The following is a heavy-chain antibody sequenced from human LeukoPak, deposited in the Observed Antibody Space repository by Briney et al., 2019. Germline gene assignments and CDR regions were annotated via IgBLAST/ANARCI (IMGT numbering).Heavy chain of an antibody. CDR3: AKADYDYVWGSYGY. V-gene: IGHV3-9*01. CDR1: GLTFDDYA. J-gene: IGHJ4*02. D-gene: IGHD3-16*01. CDR2: ISWNSGSI. Sequence: GGSLRLSCAASGLTFDDYAMHWVRQAPGKGLEWVSGISWNSGSIGYADSVKGRLTISRDNAKNSLYLQMNSLRAEDTALYYCAKADYDYVWGSYGYWGQGTLVTVSS.